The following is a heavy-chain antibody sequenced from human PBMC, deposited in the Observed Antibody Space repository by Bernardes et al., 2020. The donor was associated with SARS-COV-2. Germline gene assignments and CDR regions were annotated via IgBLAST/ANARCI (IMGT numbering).Heavy chain of an antibody. D-gene: IGHD3-9*01. CDR1: GYTFTNYE. CDR3: ARGYYNILTGSSSAFDI. Sequence: ASVKVSCKASGYTFTNYEIDWVRQAPGQGLEWMGWMSPDNDDTGYSQKFEGRVTMTRDTSKSTAYLELTNLRSDDTAVYYCARGYYNILTGSSSAFDIWGQGTMVTVSS. J-gene: IGHJ3*02. V-gene: IGHV1-8*01. CDR2: MSPDNDDT.